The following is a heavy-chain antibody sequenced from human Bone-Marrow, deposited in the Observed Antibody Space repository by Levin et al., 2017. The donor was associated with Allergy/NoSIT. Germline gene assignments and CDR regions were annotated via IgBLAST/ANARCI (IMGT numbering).Heavy chain of an antibody. Sequence: PSETLSLTCAVYGGSFSGYYWSWIRQPPGKGLEWIGEINHSGSTNYNPSLKSRVTISVDTSKNQFSLKLSSVTAADTAVYYCAREETTLYYFDYWGQGTLVTVSS. D-gene: IGHD4-17*01. J-gene: IGHJ4*02. CDR2: INHSGST. CDR3: AREETTLYYFDY. V-gene: IGHV4-34*01. CDR1: GGSFSGYY.